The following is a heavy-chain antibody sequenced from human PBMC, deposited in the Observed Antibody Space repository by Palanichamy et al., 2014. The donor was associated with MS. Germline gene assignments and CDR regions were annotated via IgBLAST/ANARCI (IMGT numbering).Heavy chain of an antibody. CDR3: AKDMWYSSSFIDY. V-gene: IGHV3-43D*04. CDR1: GFTFDDYA. CDR2: ISWDGGST. D-gene: IGHD6-6*01. Sequence: EVQLVESGGVVVQPGGSLRLSCAASGFTFDDYAMHWVRQAPGKGLEWVSLISWDGGSTYYADSVKGRFTISRDNSKNSLYLQMNSLRAEDTALYCCAKDMWYSSSFIDYWGQGTLVTVSS. J-gene: IGHJ4*02.